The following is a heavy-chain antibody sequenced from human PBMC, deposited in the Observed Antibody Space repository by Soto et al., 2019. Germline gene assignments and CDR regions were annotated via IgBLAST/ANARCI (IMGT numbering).Heavy chain of an antibody. J-gene: IGHJ6*02. V-gene: IGHV5-51*01. CDR1: GYSFTSYW. Sequence: GESLKISCKASGYSFTSYWIGWVRQMPGKGLEWMGIIYPGDSDTRYSPSFQGQVTISADKSISTAYLQWSSLKASDTAMYYCARRGYCSRTSCYNPDYYYGMDVWGQGTTVTVSS. CDR2: IYPGDSDT. CDR3: ARRGYCSRTSCYNPDYYYGMDV. D-gene: IGHD2-2*01.